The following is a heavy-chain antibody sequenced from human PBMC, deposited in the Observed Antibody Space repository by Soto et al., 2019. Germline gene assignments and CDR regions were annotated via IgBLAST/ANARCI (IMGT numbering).Heavy chain of an antibody. V-gene: IGHV3-23*01. D-gene: IGHD2-15*01. CDR2: ISGSGGST. CDR1: GFTFSSYA. Sequence: EVQLLESGGGLVQPGGSLRLSCAASGFTFSSYAMSWVRQAPGKGLEWVSAISGSGGSTYYADSVKGRFTISRDNSKNTLYVQMNSLVAEDTAVDYCAKGGYCSGGSCYVFDAFDIWGQGTMVTVSS. J-gene: IGHJ3*02. CDR3: AKGGYCSGGSCYVFDAFDI.